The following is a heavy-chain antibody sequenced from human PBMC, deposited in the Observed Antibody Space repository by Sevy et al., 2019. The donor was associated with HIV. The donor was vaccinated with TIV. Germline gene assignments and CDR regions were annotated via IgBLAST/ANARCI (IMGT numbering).Heavy chain of an antibody. Sequence: SETLSLTCTVSGGSVSSGSYYWSWIRQPPGKGLEWIGYIYYSGRTNYNPSLKSRVTISVDTSKNQFSLKLSSVTAADTAVYYCARATWQQLATNWFDPWGQGTLVTVSS. V-gene: IGHV4-61*01. CDR1: GGSVSSGSYY. D-gene: IGHD6-13*01. CDR3: ARATWQQLATNWFDP. CDR2: IYYSGRT. J-gene: IGHJ5*02.